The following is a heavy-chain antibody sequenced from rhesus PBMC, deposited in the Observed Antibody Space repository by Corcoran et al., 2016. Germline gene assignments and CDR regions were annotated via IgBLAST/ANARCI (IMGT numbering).Heavy chain of an antibody. Sequence: QVQLQESGPGLVKPSETLSLTCAVSGGSISSGYGWSWIRQPPGKGLEWIGHIYGGSGRTSYNPSLKSRVTISTDTSKNQFSLKLSSVTAADTAVYYCARRLATVTLSYFDYWGQGVLVTVSS. D-gene: IGHD5-36*02. CDR1: GGSISSGYG. CDR2: IYGGSGRT. V-gene: IGHV4S7*01. J-gene: IGHJ4*01. CDR3: ARRLATVTLSYFDY.